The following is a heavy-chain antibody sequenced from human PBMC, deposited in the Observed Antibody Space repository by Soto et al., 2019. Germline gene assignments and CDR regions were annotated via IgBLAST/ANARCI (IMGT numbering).Heavy chain of an antibody. Sequence: QVQLVESGGGVVQPGRSLRLSCAASGFTFSSHGMHWVRQAPGKGLEWVAVIWYDGSNKYYADSVKGRFTISRDDSKNMVYLQMNSLRAEDRAVYYCVRDGWYSIQAPYWGQGTLVTVSS. CDR3: VRDGWYSIQAPY. CDR1: GFTFSSHG. V-gene: IGHV3-33*01. J-gene: IGHJ4*02. D-gene: IGHD6-19*01. CDR2: IWYDGSNK.